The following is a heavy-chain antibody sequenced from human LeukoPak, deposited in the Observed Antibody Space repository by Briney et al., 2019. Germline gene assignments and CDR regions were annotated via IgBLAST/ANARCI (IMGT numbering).Heavy chain of an antibody. CDR3: ARVLMVYAVYYFDY. CDR2: ISSSSYI. V-gene: IGHV3-21*01. J-gene: IGHJ4*02. Sequence: GGSLRLSCAASGFTFSSYSMNWVRQAPGKGLEWVSSISSSSYIYYADSVKGRFTISRDNAKNSLYLQMNSLRAEDTAVYYCARVLMVYAVYYFDYWGQGTLVTVSS. D-gene: IGHD2-8*01. CDR1: GFTFSSYS.